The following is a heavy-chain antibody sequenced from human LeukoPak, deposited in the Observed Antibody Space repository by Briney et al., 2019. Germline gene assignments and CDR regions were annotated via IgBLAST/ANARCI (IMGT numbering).Heavy chain of an antibody. CDR3: ARRPPDDHLFDY. V-gene: IGHV5-51*01. CDR1: GYSFTSYW. J-gene: IGHJ4*02. Sequence: KTGESLKISCKGSGYSFTSYWIGWVRQMPGKGLEWMGIIYPGDSDTRYSPSFQGQVTISADKSINTAYLQWSSLKASDTAIYYCARRPPDDHLFDYWGQGTLVTVSS. D-gene: IGHD1-14*01. CDR2: IYPGDSDT.